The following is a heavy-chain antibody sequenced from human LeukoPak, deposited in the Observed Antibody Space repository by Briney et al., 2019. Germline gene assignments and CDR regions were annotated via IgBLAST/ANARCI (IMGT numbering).Heavy chain of an antibody. CDR2: IAYDGSRA. CDR1: GFTFGGYG. CDR3: TRYNNDHFDY. J-gene: IGHJ4*02. D-gene: IGHD1-14*01. Sequence: GGSLRLSCAGSGFTFGGYGVHWFRQTPGKGLEWVAVIAYDGSRAFYADSVKGRFTISRDNSKNTMSVQMDDLRAEDTAVYYCTRYNNDHFDYWGQGTLVTVPS. V-gene: IGHV3-33*01.